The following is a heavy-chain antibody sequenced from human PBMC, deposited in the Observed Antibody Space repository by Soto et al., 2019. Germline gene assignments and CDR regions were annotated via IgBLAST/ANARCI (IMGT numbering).Heavy chain of an antibody. CDR1: GGSISSSGYY. CDR2: IYYSGST. J-gene: IGHJ4*02. CDR3: ARETYSSSSFDY. D-gene: IGHD6-6*01. Sequence: QLQLQESGPGLVKPSETLSLTCTVSGGSISSSGYYWGWIRQPPGKGLEWIGSIYYSGSTYYNPSLKSRVTISVDTSKNQFSLKLSSVTAADTAVYYCARETYSSSSFDYWGQGTLVTVSS. V-gene: IGHV4-39*02.